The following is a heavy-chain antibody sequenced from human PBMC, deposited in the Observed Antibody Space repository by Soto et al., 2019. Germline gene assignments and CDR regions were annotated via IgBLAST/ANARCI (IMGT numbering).Heavy chain of an antibody. J-gene: IGHJ5*01. CDR3: AREPIVEGPPGYYWFDL. CDR1: GGSISSSY. V-gene: IGHV4-4*07. D-gene: IGHD3-22*01. CDR2: FYTTGRA. Sequence: SETLSLTCSVSGGSISSSYWNWIRQPAGKGLEWIGRFYTTGRASYNPSLKGRLTLSGDTSKNQFSLRLGSVTAADTAVYYCAREPIVEGPPGYYWFDLWGQGTRVTVSS.